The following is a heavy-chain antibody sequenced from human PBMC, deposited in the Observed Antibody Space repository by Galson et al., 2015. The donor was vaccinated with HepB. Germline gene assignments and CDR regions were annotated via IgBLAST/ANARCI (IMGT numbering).Heavy chain of an antibody. CDR1: GFTFSSYA. CDR3: AKDRVGATLSGIFMG. J-gene: IGHJ4*02. Sequence: SLRLSCAASGFTFSSYAMSWVRQAPGKGLEWVSAISGSGGSTYYADSVKGRFTISRDNSKNTLYLQMNSLRAEDTAVYNCAKDRVGATLSGIFMGWGQGTLVTVSS. V-gene: IGHV3-23*01. D-gene: IGHD1-26*01. CDR2: ISGSGGST.